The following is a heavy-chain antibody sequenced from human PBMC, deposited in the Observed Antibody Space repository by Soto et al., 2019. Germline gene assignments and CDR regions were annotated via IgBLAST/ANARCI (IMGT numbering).Heavy chain of an antibody. Sequence: GGSLRLSCAASGFTFSSYGMHWVRQAPGKGLEWVAVIWYDGSNKYYADSVKGRFTISRDNSKNTLYLQMNSLRAEDTAVYYCARDIGPMVRGVISYYYYGMDVWGQGTTVTAP. J-gene: IGHJ6*02. CDR2: IWYDGSNK. D-gene: IGHD3-10*01. V-gene: IGHV3-33*01. CDR1: GFTFSSYG. CDR3: ARDIGPMVRGVISYYYYGMDV.